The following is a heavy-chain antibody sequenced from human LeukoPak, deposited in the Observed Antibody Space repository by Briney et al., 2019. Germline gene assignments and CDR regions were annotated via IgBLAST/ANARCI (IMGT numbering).Heavy chain of an antibody. D-gene: IGHD3-3*01. Sequence: ASVKVSCKASGYTFTDFYMHWVRQAPGQGLEWMGWINPNSGGTNNAQTFQGRVTMTRDTSINTAYMELSRLRSDDTAVYYCARDILDGSYDFWSGYWGDWGQGTLVTVSS. V-gene: IGHV1-2*02. J-gene: IGHJ4*02. CDR3: ARDILDGSYDFWSGYWGD. CDR2: INPNSGGT. CDR1: GYTFTDFY.